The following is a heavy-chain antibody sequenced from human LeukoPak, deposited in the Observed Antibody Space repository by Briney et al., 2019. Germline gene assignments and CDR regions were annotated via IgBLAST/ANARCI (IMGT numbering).Heavy chain of an antibody. CDR2: IFPSDSDT. D-gene: IGHD6-13*01. CDR3: ARPGYSSSLDY. V-gene: IGHV5-51*01. J-gene: IGHJ4*02. CDR1: GYSFTTNW. Sequence: GEPLKISCKGSGYSFTTNWIGWVRQMPGKGLEWMGIIFPSDSDTRYSPSFQGQVTISADKSISTAYLQWGSLKASDTAMYYCARPGYSSSLDYWGQGTLVTVSS.